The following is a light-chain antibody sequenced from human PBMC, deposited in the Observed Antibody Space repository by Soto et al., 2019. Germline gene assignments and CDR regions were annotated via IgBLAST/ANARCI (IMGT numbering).Light chain of an antibody. Sequence: QSVLTQPPSASGTPGQRVTISCSGSSSSIGTNTVTWYQQLPGTAPKLLIYSNNQRPSGVPDRFSGSKSGTSASRAISGLQSEDEGDYYCAEWDVSLVVFGGGTKLTVL. CDR1: SSSIGTNT. CDR3: AEWDVSLVV. J-gene: IGLJ2*01. V-gene: IGLV1-44*01. CDR2: SNN.